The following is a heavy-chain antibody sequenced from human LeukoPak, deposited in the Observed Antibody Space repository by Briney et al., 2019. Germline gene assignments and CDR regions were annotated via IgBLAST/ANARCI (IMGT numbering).Heavy chain of an antibody. V-gene: IGHV4-61*01. Sequence: SETLSLTCTVSGGSVSSGSYYWSWIRQPPGKGLEWIGYIYYCGSTNYSPSLKSRVTISVDTSRNQFSLKLSSVTAADTAVYYCASAPGEVVPTARGTNTLYYYYYYGMDVWGQGTTVTVSS. CDR2: IYYCGST. CDR3: ASAPGEVVPTARGTNTLYYYYYYGMDV. CDR1: GGSVSSGSYY. J-gene: IGHJ6*02. D-gene: IGHD2-21*01.